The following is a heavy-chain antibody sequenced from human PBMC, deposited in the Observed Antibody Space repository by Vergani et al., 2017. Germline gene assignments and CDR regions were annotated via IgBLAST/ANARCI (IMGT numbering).Heavy chain of an antibody. D-gene: IGHD2-2*01. Sequence: QVQLVQSGAEVKKPGASVKVSCKASGYTFTGYYMHWVRQAPGQGLEWMGWINPNSGGTNYAQKFQGRVTMTRETSISTAFMELSRLRSDTAVYYCARDPWARYCSSTSCYRLSDYSYYFDYWGQGTLVTVSS. CDR3: ARDPWARYCSSTSCYRLSDYSYYFDY. CDR1: GYTFTGYY. CDR2: INPNSGGT. V-gene: IGHV1-2*02. J-gene: IGHJ4*02.